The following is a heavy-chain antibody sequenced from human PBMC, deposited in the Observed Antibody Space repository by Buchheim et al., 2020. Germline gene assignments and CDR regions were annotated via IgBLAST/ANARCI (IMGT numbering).Heavy chain of an antibody. CDR1: GFTFSDFY. V-gene: IGHV3-11*05. Sequence: QVQLVESGGGLVKPGGSLRLSCAASGFTFSDFYMNWIRQAPGKGLEWVSYISGSTSYANYADSVKGRFTISRDNAKNSVYLQMNSLRAEDTAVYFCARVLGDYVWGTYPPDYWGQGIL. D-gene: IGHD3-16*01. J-gene: IGHJ4*02. CDR3: ARVLGDYVWGTYPPDY. CDR2: ISGSTSYA.